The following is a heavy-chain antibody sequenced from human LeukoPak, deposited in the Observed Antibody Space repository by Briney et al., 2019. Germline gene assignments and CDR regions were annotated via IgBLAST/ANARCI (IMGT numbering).Heavy chain of an antibody. D-gene: IGHD2-15*01. Sequence: GGSLRLSCAASGFTFSSYSMNWVRRAPGKGLEWVSYISSSSSTIYYADSVKGRFTISRDNAKNSLYLQMNSLRAEDTAVYYCAKGGRSGNRGWFDPWGQGTLVTVSS. J-gene: IGHJ5*02. CDR1: GFTFSSYS. V-gene: IGHV3-48*01. CDR3: AKGGRSGNRGWFDP. CDR2: ISSSSSTI.